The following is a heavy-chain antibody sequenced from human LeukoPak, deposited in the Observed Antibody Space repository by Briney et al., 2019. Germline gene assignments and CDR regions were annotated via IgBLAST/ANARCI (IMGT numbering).Heavy chain of an antibody. CDR2: IYSGGNT. V-gene: IGHV3-53*01. CDR1: GFTFDKYG. J-gene: IGHJ4*02. Sequence: GGSLRLSCGASGFTFDKYGMHYVRQAPGKGLEWVSIIYSGGNTYYADSVKGRFTISGDNSKNTLYLQMNRLRPEDTAVYYCARGTVTAPDYWGQGTLVTVSS. CDR3: ARGTVTAPDY. D-gene: IGHD2-21*02.